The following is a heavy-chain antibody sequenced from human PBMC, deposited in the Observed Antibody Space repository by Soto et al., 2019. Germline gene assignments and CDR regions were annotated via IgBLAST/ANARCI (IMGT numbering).Heavy chain of an antibody. Sequence: QVQLGQSGAEVKKPGSSVKVSCKASVGTFSCYTISWVRQAPGQGLEWMGRIIPILGIANYAQKFQGRVTITADKSTSTAYMELSSLRSEDTAVYYCSCSGGSCYTDYWGQGTLVTVSS. CDR3: SCSGGSCYTDY. V-gene: IGHV1-69*02. CDR2: IIPILGIA. J-gene: IGHJ4*02. CDR1: VGTFSCYT. D-gene: IGHD2-15*01.